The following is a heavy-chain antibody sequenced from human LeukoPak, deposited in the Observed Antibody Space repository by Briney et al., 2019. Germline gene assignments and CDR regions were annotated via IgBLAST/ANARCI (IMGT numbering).Heavy chain of an antibody. J-gene: IGHJ6*03. CDR3: ARSAYGDSYYYYYYMDV. D-gene: IGHD4-17*01. Sequence: GGSLRLSCAASGFTFSSYGMSWVRQAPGKGLEWVSSITTSSTYIYYADSVKGRFTISRDDAKNSLYLQMNSLRAEDTAVYYCARSAYGDSYYYYYYMDVWGKGTTVTISS. CDR1: GFTFSSYG. V-gene: IGHV3-21*04. CDR2: ITTSSTYI.